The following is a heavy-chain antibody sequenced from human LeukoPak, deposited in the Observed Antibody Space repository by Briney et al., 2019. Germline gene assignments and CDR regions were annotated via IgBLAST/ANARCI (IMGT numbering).Heavy chain of an antibody. J-gene: IGHJ4*02. CDR1: GFTFSSYG. V-gene: IGHV3-33*01. CDR3: TRTRSGYGSDYFDY. CDR2: IWYDGSNK. D-gene: IGHD5-12*01. Sequence: GGTLRLSCAASGFTFSSYGMPWVRQAPGKGLEWVAVIWYDGSNKYYAESVKGRFTISRDNSKDTLDLQMNSWSGEGTAVYYCTRTRSGYGSDYFDYWGQGTLVTVSS.